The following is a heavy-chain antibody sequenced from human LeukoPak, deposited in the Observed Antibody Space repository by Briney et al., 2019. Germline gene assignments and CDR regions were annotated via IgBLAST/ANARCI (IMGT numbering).Heavy chain of an antibody. CDR2: VYYSGST. CDR3: ARVDIAVAFYFDY. D-gene: IGHD6-19*01. Sequence: SETLSLTCTVSGGSISSYYWGWIRQPPGKGLEWIGFVYYSGSTNYNPPLKSRVTISVDTSKNQFSLKLNSVTAADTAVYYCARVDIAVAFYFDYWGQGTLVTVSS. CDR1: GGSISSYY. J-gene: IGHJ4*02. V-gene: IGHV4-59*01.